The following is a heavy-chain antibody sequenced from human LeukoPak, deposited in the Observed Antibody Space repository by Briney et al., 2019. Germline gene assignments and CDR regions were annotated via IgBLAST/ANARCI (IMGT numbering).Heavy chain of an antibody. V-gene: IGHV3-30*02. CDR3: TRDSANYHFAY. Sequence: SGGSLRLSCAASGFTFTTYGMHWVRQAPGKGLEWVAFIQNDEIDKFYADSVKGRFTISRDNSKNIVFLQMNDLRTEDTAFYYCTRDSANYHFAYWGQGALVTVSS. J-gene: IGHJ4*02. CDR2: IQNDEIDK. CDR1: GFTFTTYG. D-gene: IGHD4/OR15-4a*01.